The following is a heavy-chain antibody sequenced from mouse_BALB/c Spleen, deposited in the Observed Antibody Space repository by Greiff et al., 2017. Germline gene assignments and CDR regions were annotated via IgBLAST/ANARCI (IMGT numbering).Heavy chain of an antibody. D-gene: IGHD1-1*01. Sequence: EVKLQESGPSLVKPSQTLSLTCSVTGDSITSGYWNWIRKFPGNKLEYMGYISYSGSTYYNPSLKSRISITRDTSKNQYYLQLNSVTTEDTATYYCARYSYYYGSSRVFDVWGAGTTVTVSS. CDR2: ISYSGST. V-gene: IGHV3-8*02. J-gene: IGHJ1*01. CDR3: ARYSYYYGSSRVFDV. CDR1: GDSITSGY.